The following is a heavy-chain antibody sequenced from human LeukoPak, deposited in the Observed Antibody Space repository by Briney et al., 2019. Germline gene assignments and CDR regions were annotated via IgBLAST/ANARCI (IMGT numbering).Heavy chain of an antibody. CDR1: GGSFSGYY. V-gene: IGHV4-34*01. CDR3: AREGMDYYDSSRVRLDP. D-gene: IGHD3-22*01. Sequence: KSAETLSLTCAVYGGSFSGYYWSWIRQPPGKGLEWIGEINHSGSNNYNPSLKSRLTISVYTSKNQFSLTLSSVTAADRAVYYCAREGMDYYDSSRVRLDPWGQGTLVTVSS. J-gene: IGHJ5*02. CDR2: INHSGSN.